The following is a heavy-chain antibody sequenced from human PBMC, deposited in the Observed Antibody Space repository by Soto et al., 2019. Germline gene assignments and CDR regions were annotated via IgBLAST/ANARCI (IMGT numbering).Heavy chain of an antibody. CDR3: ARDYYYDSSGYYYFNH. J-gene: IGHJ4*02. CDR2: IIPIFGTA. Sequence: QVQLVQSVAEVKKPGSSVKVSCKASGGTFSSYAIIWVRQAPGQGLEWMGGIIPIFGTANYAQKFQGRVTLTADESTSTAYMELSSLRSEDTAVYYCARDYYYDSSGYYYFNHWGQGTLVTVSS. CDR1: GGTFSSYA. V-gene: IGHV1-69*01. D-gene: IGHD3-22*01.